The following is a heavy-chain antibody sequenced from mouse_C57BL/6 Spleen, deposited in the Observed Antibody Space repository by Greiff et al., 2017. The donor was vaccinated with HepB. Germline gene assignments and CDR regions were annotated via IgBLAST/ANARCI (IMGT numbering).Heavy chain of an antibody. CDR3: ARVDYGRGGAMDY. Sequence: EVQLVESGGGLVQPGGSLKLSCAASGFTFSDYYMYWVRQTPEKRLEWVAYISNGGGSTYYPDTVKGRFTISRDNAKNTLYLQLSRLKSEDTAMYYCARVDYGRGGAMDYWGQGTSVTVSS. CDR1: GFTFSDYY. V-gene: IGHV5-12*01. J-gene: IGHJ4*01. D-gene: IGHD1-1*01. CDR2: ISNGGGST.